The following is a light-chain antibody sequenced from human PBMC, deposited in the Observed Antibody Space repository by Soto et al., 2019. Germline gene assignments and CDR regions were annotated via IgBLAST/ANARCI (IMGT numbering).Light chain of an antibody. CDR1: QSVSSY. J-gene: IGKJ1*01. V-gene: IGKV3-11*01. CDR3: QQYNNWPWT. CDR2: DAS. Sequence: ELVLTQSPATLSLSPGARATLSCRASQSVSSYLAWYQQKPGQAPRLLIYDASNRATGIPARVSGSGYGTDFTLTISRLQSEDVAVDDGQQYNNWPWTFGQGTKVDIK.